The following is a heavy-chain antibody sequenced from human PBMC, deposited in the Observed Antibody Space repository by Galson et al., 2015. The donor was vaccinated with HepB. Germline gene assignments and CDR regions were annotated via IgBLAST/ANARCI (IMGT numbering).Heavy chain of an antibody. CDR2: ISGSGGSQ. CDR3: AKSDGSASFSQGGDYYYYGMDV. J-gene: IGHJ6*02. Sequence: SLRLSCAASGFTFGSYAMTWVRQAPGKGLEWVSAISGSGGSQYYADSVKGRFTISRDNPKKTLYLEMNSLRAEDTAVYYCAKSDGSASFSQGGDYYYYGMDVWGPGTTVSVSS. V-gene: IGHV3-23*01. D-gene: IGHD2/OR15-2a*01. CDR1: GFTFGSYA.